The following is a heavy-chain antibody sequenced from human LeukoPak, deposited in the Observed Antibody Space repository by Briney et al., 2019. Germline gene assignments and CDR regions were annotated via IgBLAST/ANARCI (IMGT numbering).Heavy chain of an antibody. V-gene: IGHV1-2*02. CDR2: INPTSGGT. D-gene: IGHD6-19*01. CDR3: ARGGSAWDNPFDY. CDR1: GYTLTELS. J-gene: IGHJ4*02. Sequence: GASVKVSCKVSGYTLTELSMHWMRQAPGQGLEWMGWINPTSGGTKYAQKFQGRVTMTRDTSISTAYMELSRLRADDTAVFYCARGGSAWDNPFDYWGQGTLVTVSS.